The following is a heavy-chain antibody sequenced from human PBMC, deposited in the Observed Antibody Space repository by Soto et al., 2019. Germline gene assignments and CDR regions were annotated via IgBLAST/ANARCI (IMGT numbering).Heavy chain of an antibody. J-gene: IGHJ6*02. CDR2: ISTYNGDT. Sequence: QVQLVQSGAEVRKPGASVKVSCKASGYTFSTSGMSWLRQAPGQGLEWMGWISTYNGDTNDAPKFQDRVTMTADQSTSTVYMELRSLRSDDTAVYYCARAGAAPYYYYGMDVWGQGTRVTVSS. CDR1: GYTFSTSG. CDR3: ARAGAAPYYYYGMDV. V-gene: IGHV1-18*01. D-gene: IGHD2-15*01.